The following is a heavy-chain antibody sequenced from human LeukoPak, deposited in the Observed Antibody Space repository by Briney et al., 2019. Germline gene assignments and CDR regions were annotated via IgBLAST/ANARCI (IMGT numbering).Heavy chain of an antibody. CDR2: IYYSGNT. CDR3: ARGLTYYYGSGDFDY. J-gene: IGHJ4*02. D-gene: IGHD3-10*01. V-gene: IGHV4-39*07. Sequence: SETLSLTCTVSGGSISSSSYYWGWIRQPPGKGLEWIGSIYYSGNTYYNPSLKSRVTISVDTSKSQFSLKLSSVTAADTAVYYCARGLTYYYGSGDFDYWGQGTLVTVSS. CDR1: GGSISSSSYY.